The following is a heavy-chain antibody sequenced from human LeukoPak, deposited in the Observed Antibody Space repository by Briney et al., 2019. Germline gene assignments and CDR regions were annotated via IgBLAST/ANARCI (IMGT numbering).Heavy chain of an antibody. D-gene: IGHD2-2*01. CDR1: GVSISRYY. CDR2: IYYSGST. Sequence: SETLSLTCTLSGVSISRYYWIWIRQPPGEGLEGIGYIYYSGSTNYNPSLKSRVTISVDTSKNQFSLTLSSVTAADTAVYYCARYKDSTSCYDYWGQGTLVTVSS. J-gene: IGHJ4*02. CDR3: ARYKDSTSCYDY. V-gene: IGHV4-59*01.